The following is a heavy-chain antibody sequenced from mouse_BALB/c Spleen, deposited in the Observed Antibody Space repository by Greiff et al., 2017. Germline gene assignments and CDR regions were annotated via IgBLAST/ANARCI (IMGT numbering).Heavy chain of an antibody. CDR1: GDSITSGY. V-gene: IGHV3-8*02. CDR2: ISYSGST. Sequence: EVQLVESGPSLVKPSQTLSLTCSVTGDSITSGYWNWIRKFPGNKLEYMGYISYSGSTYYNPSLKSRISITRDTSKNQYYLQLNSVTTEDTATYYCARYRGLGRAMDYWGQGTSVTVSS. D-gene: IGHD4-1*01. J-gene: IGHJ4*01. CDR3: ARYRGLGRAMDY.